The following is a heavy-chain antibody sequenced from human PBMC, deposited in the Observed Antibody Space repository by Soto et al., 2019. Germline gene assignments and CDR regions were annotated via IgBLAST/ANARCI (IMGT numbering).Heavy chain of an antibody. Sequence: SETLSLTCTVSGGSISSYYWSWIRQPPGKGLEWIGYIYYSGSTNYNPSLKSRVTISVDTSKNQFSLKLSSVTAADTAVYYCARTRIIAAAGIRFFDYWGQGTLVTVS. CDR1: GGSISSYY. CDR2: IYYSGST. CDR3: ARTRIIAAAGIRFFDY. D-gene: IGHD6-13*01. V-gene: IGHV4-59*01. J-gene: IGHJ4*02.